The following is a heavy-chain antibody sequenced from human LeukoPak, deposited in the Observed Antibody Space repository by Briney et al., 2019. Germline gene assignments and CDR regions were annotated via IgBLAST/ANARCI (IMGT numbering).Heavy chain of an antibody. CDR2: IRSKAYGGTT. J-gene: IGHJ1*01. CDR1: GLTFGDYA. Sequence: GGSLRLPCTASGLTFGDYAMSWVRQAPGKGLEWVGFIRSKAYGGTTEYAASVKGRFTISRDDSKSIAYLQMNSLKTEDTAVYYCTRQEQWLVRVYFQHWGQGTLVTVSS. CDR3: TRQEQWLVRVYFQH. V-gene: IGHV3-49*04. D-gene: IGHD6-19*01.